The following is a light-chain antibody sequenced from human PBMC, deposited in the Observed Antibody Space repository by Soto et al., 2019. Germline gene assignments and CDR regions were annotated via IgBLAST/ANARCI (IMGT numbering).Light chain of an antibody. J-gene: IGKJ2*01. Sequence: DIQMTQSPSTLSASVGDGVTITCRASQNISVWLAWYQQRPGKAPKFLIYDAYSLETGVPARFSGSGSGTEFTLNMRSVQPDDFGTYYCQKADSSSTTFGHGT. V-gene: IGKV1-5*01. CDR1: QNISVW. CDR2: DAY. CDR3: QKADSSSTT.